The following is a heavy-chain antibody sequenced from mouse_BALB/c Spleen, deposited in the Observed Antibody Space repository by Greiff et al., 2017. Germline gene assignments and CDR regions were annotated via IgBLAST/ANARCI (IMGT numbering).Heavy chain of an antibody. D-gene: IGHD4-1*01. CDR3: ARQDWYYFDY. V-gene: IGHV1-9*01. CDR2: ILPGSGST. J-gene: IGHJ2*01. Sequence: QVQLQQSGAELMKPGASVKISCQATGYTFSSYWIEWVKQRPGHGLEWIGEILPGSGSTNYNEKFKGKATFTADPSSNTAYMQLSSLTSEDSAVYYCARQDWYYFDYWGQGTTLTVSS. CDR1: GYTFSSYW.